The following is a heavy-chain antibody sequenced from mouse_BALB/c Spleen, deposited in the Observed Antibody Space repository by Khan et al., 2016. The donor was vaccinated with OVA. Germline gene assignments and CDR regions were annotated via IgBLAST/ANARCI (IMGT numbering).Heavy chain of an antibody. CDR3: SPLPPWFAY. V-gene: IGHV14-4*02. CDR1: GFNIKDYY. CDR2: IDPENGDT. J-gene: IGHJ3*01. Sequence: VQLQQSGAELVRSGASVKLSCTASGFNIKDYYMHWVKQRPEQGLEWIGWIDPENGDTEYAPKLQGKATMTADTSSNTAYMQLSSLTSEDTAVYYCSPLPPWFAYWGQGTLVTVSA.